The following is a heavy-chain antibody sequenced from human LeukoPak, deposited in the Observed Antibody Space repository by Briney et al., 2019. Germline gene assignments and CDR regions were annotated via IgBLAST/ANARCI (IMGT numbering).Heavy chain of an antibody. Sequence: PGGSLRLSCAASGFTFSSYWMSWVRQASGKGLEWVANIKQDGSEKYYVDSVKGRFTISRDNAKNSLYLQMNSLRAEDTAVYYCARDQEYSSGWSAFDIWGQGTMVTVSS. V-gene: IGHV3-7*03. D-gene: IGHD6-19*01. CDR1: GFTFSSYW. CDR3: ARDQEYSSGWSAFDI. CDR2: IKQDGSEK. J-gene: IGHJ3*02.